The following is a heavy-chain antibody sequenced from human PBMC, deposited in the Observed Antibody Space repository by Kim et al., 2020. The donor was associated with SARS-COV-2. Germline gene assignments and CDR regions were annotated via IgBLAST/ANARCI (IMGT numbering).Heavy chain of an antibody. CDR3: ARDRGGDYYGMDV. Sequence: SPVSVKCRFPISRGNAKTSLYLQMNSLRAGDTAVYYCARDRGGDYYGMDVWGQGTTVTVSS. V-gene: IGHV3-13*01. J-gene: IGHJ6*02.